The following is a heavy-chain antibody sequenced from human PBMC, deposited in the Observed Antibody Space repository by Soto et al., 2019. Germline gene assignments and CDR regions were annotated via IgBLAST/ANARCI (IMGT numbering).Heavy chain of an antibody. V-gene: IGHV1-18*01. CDR3: ARAGYYDSSGYYVFDY. CDR1: GYTFTSYG. CDR2: ISAYNGNT. J-gene: IGHJ4*02. D-gene: IGHD3-22*01. Sequence: ASVKVSCKASGYTFTSYGISWVRQAPGQGLEWMGWISAYNGNTNYAQKLQGRVTMTTDTSTSTAYMELRSLRSDDTAVYYCARAGYYDSSGYYVFDYWGQGTLVTVSS.